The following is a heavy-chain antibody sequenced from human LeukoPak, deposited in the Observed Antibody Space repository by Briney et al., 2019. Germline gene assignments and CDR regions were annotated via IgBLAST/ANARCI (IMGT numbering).Heavy chain of an antibody. CDR3: VGGDY. J-gene: IGHJ4*02. CDR2: INQDGSDK. Sequence: GRSLRLSCAASALTFSIHWMNWVRQAPRKGRECVANINQDGSDKYYVGCVKGRFTISRDNTKNSLYLQMNSLRAEDTAVYYCVGGDYWGQGTLVTVSS. V-gene: IGHV3-7*01. CDR1: ALTFSIHW.